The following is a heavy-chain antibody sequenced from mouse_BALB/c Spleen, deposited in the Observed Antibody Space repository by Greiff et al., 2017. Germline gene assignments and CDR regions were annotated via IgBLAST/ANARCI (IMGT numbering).Heavy chain of an antibody. Sequence: EVKLMESGGGLVKPGGSLKLSCAASGFTFSSYAMSWVRQSPEKRLEWVAEISSGGSYTYYPDTVTGRFTISRDNAKNTLYLEMSSLRSEDTAMYYCARRTVVGFDYWGQGTTLTVSS. CDR2: ISSGGSYT. V-gene: IGHV5-9-4*01. J-gene: IGHJ2*01. D-gene: IGHD1-1*01. CDR3: ARRTVVGFDY. CDR1: GFTFSSYA.